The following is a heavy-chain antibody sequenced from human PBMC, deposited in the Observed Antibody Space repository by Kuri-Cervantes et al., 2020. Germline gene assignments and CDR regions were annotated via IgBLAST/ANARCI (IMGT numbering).Heavy chain of an antibody. Sequence: SLKISCAASGFTFSSYAMHWVRQAPGKGLEWVAVISYDGSNKYYADSVKGRFTISRDNSKNTLYLQMNSLRAEDTAVYYCASERGYSYGLSSEPYPGVFQHWGQGTLVTVSS. CDR1: GFTFSSYA. CDR2: ISYDGSNK. CDR3: ASERGYSYGLSSEPYPGVFQH. D-gene: IGHD5-18*01. J-gene: IGHJ1*01. V-gene: IGHV3-30-3*01.